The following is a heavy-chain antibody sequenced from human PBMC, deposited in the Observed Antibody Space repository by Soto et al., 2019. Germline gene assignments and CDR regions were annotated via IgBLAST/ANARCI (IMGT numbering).Heavy chain of an antibody. CDR1: GGSISSYY. V-gene: IGHV4-59*08. CDR3: ARLHGSSQSYFDY. J-gene: IGHJ4*02. D-gene: IGHD6-13*01. CDR2: IYYSGST. Sequence: SETLSLTCTVSGGSISSYYWSWIRQPPGKGLEWIGYIYYSGSTNYNPSLKSRVTISVDTSKNQFSLKLSSVTAADTAVYYCARLHGSSQSYFDYWGQGTLVTVSS.